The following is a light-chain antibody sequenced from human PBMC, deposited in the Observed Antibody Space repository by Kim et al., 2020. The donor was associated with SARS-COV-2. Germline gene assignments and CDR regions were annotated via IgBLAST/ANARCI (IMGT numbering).Light chain of an antibody. CDR2: RVS. CDR1: YSCSKH. V-gene: IGLV3-9*01. Sequence: SVARGQTARLTCGGNYSCSKHVHWYQQKPGQAPVLVIYRVSNRPSGIPERFSGSNSGNTATLNMRRAQAGDYADYYCQVWYSSTVVFGTGTKVTVL. CDR3: QVWYSSTVV. J-gene: IGLJ1*01.